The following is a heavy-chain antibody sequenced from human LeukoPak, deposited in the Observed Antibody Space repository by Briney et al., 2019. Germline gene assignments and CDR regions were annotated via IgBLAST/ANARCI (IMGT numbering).Heavy chain of an antibody. D-gene: IGHD6-13*01. CDR2: ISGSGGGT. CDR3: ARAGRSSSWFRFDY. CDR1: GFSFSNYG. Sequence: GGSLRLSCAASGFSFSNYGMNWVRQAPGKGLEWVSTISGSGGGTYYADSVKGRFTISRDNSKNTLYLQMNSLRAEDTAVYYCARAGRSSSWFRFDYWGQGTLVTVSS. J-gene: IGHJ4*02. V-gene: IGHV3-23*01.